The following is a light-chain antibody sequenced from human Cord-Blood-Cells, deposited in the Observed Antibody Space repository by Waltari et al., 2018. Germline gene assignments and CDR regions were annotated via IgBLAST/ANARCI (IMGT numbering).Light chain of an antibody. V-gene: IGLV5-45*02. CDR3: IIWHSSAWG. Sequence: QAVLTPPSSLSASPVASASLTCTLRSGLNVGTYRLYWYQQQPGRPPQYHLRYKSDSDKQQGCGVTSSFAGSKDASADAGILLISRRQSVEEDDYYCIIWHSSAWGFGGGTKLTVL. CDR2: YKSDSDK. J-gene: IGLJ3*02. CDR1: SGLNVGTYR.